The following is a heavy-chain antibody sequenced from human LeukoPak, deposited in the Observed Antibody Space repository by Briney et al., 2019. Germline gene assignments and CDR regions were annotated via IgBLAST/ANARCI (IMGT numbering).Heavy chain of an antibody. J-gene: IGHJ6*02. D-gene: IGHD6-19*01. CDR3: AKDVRYGSGWISSTYYYYGMDV. CDR2: ISGSDGST. Sequence: GGSLRLSCAASGFTFSSCAMSWVRQAPGKGLEWVSAISGSDGSTYYADSVKGRFTISRDNSKNTLYLQMNSLRAEDTAVYYCAKDVRYGSGWISSTYYYYGMDVWGQGTTVTVSS. V-gene: IGHV3-23*01. CDR1: GFTFSSCA.